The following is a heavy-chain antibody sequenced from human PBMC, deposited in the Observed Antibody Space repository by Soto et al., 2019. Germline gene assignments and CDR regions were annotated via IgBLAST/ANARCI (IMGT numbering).Heavy chain of an antibody. CDR3: ARAVAVAGTDYYYYGMDV. CDR1: GYTFTSYG. CDR2: ISAYNGNT. D-gene: IGHD6-19*01. Sequence: ASVKVSCKASGYTFTSYGISWVRQAPGQGLEWMGWISAYNGNTNYAQKLQGRVTMTTDTSTSTAYMGLRSLRSDDTAVYYCARAVAVAGTDYYYYGMDVWGQGTTVTISS. V-gene: IGHV1-18*01. J-gene: IGHJ6*02.